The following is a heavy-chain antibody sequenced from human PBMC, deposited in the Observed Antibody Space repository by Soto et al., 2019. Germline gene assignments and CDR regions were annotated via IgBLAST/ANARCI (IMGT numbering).Heavy chain of an antibody. CDR2: IIPIFGTA. D-gene: IGHD3-3*01. CDR3: ARDPTLNRTTIFGVVTPPGMDV. V-gene: IGHV1-69*05. CDR1: GSTFSSYA. J-gene: IGHJ6*02. Sequence: SVKVSCKASGSTFSSYAISWVRQAPGQGLEWMGRIIPIFGTANYAQKFQGRVTITTDESTSTAYMELSSLRSEDTAVYYCARDPTLNRTTIFGVVTPPGMDVWGQGTTVNVSS.